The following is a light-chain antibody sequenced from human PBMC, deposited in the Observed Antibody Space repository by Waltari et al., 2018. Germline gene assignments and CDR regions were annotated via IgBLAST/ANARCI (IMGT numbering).Light chain of an antibody. CDR3: QQYNSYSRT. CDR1: QSISSW. Sequence: DIQMTQSPSTLSASVGDRVNITCRASQSISSWLAWYLQKPGKAPKLLIYKASSLESGVPSRFSGSGSGTEFTLTISSLQPDDFATYYCQQYNSYSRTFGQGTKVEIK. J-gene: IGKJ1*01. V-gene: IGKV1-5*03. CDR2: KAS.